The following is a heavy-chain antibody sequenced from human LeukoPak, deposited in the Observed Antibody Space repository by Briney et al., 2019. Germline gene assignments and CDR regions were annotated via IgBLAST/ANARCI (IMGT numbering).Heavy chain of an antibody. J-gene: IGHJ4*02. V-gene: IGHV3-48*03. Sequence: GGSLRLSCAASGLTFSSYEMNWVRQAPGQGLEWVAYINSSGSTVYYADSVKGRFTISRDNAKNSLFLQMNSLRAEDTADYYCARKKFYDNSGYDYWGQGTLVTVSS. D-gene: IGHD3-22*01. CDR2: INSSGSTV. CDR3: ARKKFYDNSGYDY. CDR1: GLTFSSYE.